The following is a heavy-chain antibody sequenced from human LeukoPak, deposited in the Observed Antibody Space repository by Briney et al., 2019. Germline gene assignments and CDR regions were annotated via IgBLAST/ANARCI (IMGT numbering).Heavy chain of an antibody. CDR3: ARVYNWNTPGLGY. CDR2: MNPNSGNT. D-gene: IGHD1-20*01. CDR1: GYTFTSYD. J-gene: IGHJ4*02. V-gene: IGHV1-8*03. Sequence: ASVKVSCKASGYTFTSYDINWVRQATGQGLEWMGWMNPNSGNTGYVQKFQGRVTITRNTSISTAYMELSSLRSEDTAVYYCARVYNWNTPGLGYWGQGTLVTVSS.